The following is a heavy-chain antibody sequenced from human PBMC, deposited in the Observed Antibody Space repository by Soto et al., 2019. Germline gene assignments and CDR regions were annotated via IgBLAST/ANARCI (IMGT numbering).Heavy chain of an antibody. Sequence: EVQLVESGGGLVQPGGSLRLSCAASGFTFSSYWMHWVRQAPGKGLVWVSRINSDGSSTTYADSVKGRFTISRDNAKNTRSLQMKSVRAEDTAVYYCARGGAGGGYGWGRRPNWFGPWGQGTLVTVSS. D-gene: IGHD3-16*01. CDR1: GFTFSSYW. V-gene: IGHV3-74*01. J-gene: IGHJ5*02. CDR2: INSDGSST. CDR3: ARGGAGGGYGWGRRPNWFGP.